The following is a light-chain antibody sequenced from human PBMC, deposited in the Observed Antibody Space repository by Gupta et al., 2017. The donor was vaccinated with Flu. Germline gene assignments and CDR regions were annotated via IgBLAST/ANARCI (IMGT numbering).Light chain of an antibody. CDR1: QEISNY. CDR2: DAS. J-gene: IGKJ4*01. Sequence: PSSLSASVGDRVTITCQASQEISNYLSWYQQKPGKAPKLLICDASTLQTGVPSSFSGSGSGTHFTFTISSLQPEEVGTYYCQQEGNLPMTFGGGTKVDIK. V-gene: IGKV1-33*01. CDR3: QQEGNLPMT.